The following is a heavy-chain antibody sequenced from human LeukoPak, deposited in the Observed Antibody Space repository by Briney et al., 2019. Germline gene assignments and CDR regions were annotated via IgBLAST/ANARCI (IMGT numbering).Heavy chain of an antibody. V-gene: IGHV1-46*01. CDR1: GYTFTSYY. Sequence: ASVKVSCKASGYTFTSYYMHWVRQAPGQGLEWMGRINPSGGSTSYAQKFQGRVTMTRDTSTSTVYMELTSLRSEDTAVYYCARDGLYCTNGVCSSDIWGQGTLVTVSS. D-gene: IGHD2-8*01. CDR3: ARDGLYCTNGVCSSDI. CDR2: INPSGGST. J-gene: IGHJ3*02.